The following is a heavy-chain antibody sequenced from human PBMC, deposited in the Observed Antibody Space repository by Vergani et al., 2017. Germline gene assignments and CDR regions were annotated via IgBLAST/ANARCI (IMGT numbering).Heavy chain of an antibody. Sequence: QESGPGLVKPSQTLTLTCTFSGFSLSTSGVGVGWIRQPPGKALEWLALIYWDDDKRYSPSLKSRLTITKDTSKNQVVLTMTNMDPVDTATYYCARIPNTAMALDFDYWGQGTLVTVSS. CDR1: GFSLSTSGVG. V-gene: IGHV2-5*02. D-gene: IGHD5-18*01. CDR2: IYWDDDK. J-gene: IGHJ4*02. CDR3: ARIPNTAMALDFDY.